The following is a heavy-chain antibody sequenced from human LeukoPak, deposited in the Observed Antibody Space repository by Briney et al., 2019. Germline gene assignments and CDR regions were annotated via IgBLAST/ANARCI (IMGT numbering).Heavy chain of an antibody. CDR2: ISSSSSYI. Sequence: GGSLRLSCAASGFTVSSNCMNWVRQAPGKGLEWVSSISSSSSYIYYADSVKGRFTISRDNAKNSLYLQMNSLRAEDTAVYYCARDGGYNYGMDVWGQGTTVTVSS. J-gene: IGHJ6*02. V-gene: IGHV3-21*01. CDR1: GFTVSSNC. CDR3: ARDGGYNYGMDV. D-gene: IGHD2-2*02.